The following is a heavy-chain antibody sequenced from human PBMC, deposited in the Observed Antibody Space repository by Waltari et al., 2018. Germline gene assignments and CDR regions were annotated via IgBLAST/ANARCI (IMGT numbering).Heavy chain of an antibody. J-gene: IGHJ2*01. V-gene: IGHV4-31*03. CDR3: ARGNWGIFDL. Sequence: QVQLQESGPGLVKPSQTLSLTCTVYGGSISRGGSYWSWIRQHPGKGLEWIGYIYYSGSTYYNPSLKSRVTISVDTSKNQFSLKLSSVTAADTAVYYCARGNWGIFDLWGRGTLVTVSS. CDR2: IYYSGST. CDR1: GGSISRGGSY. D-gene: IGHD7-27*01.